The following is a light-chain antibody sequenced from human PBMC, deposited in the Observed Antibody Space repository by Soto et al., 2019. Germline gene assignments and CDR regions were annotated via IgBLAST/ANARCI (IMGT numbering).Light chain of an antibody. CDR1: QSVSGSD. J-gene: IGKJ1*01. V-gene: IGKV3-20*01. CDR3: HQYGISPPT. Sequence: EVVLTQSPGTLSLSPEERATLSCRASQSVSGSDLAWYQQKPGQAPRLLISGVSNRATGTPDRFSGSASGTDFPLTISSLEPEDFAVFYCHQYGISPPTFGPGTKVEI. CDR2: GVS.